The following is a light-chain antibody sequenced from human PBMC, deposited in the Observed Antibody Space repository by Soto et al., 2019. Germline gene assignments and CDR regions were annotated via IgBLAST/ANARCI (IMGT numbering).Light chain of an antibody. CDR3: SAYKSISTPYV. V-gene: IGLV2-14*01. Sequence: QSVLTQPASVSGSPGQSITISCTGTSSDVGGYNSVSWYQQHPGQAPKLMIYEVSNRPSGVSNRFSGSKSGNTASLTISGLQAEDEADYYCSAYKSISTPYVFGTGTKLTVL. J-gene: IGLJ1*01. CDR1: SSDVGGYNS. CDR2: EVS.